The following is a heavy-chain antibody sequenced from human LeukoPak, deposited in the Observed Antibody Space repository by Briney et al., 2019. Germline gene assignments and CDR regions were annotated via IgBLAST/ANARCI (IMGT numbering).Heavy chain of an antibody. J-gene: IGHJ4*02. V-gene: IGHV1-18*01. CDR1: DYTFTSYG. CDR3: QMYYDFWSGYYGTDY. CDR2: ISAYNGNT. D-gene: IGHD3-3*01. Sequence: ASVKVSCKASDYTFTSYGISWVRQAPGQGLEWMGWISAYNGNTNYAQKLQGRVTMTTDTSTSTAYMELRSLRSDDTAVYYCQMYYDFWSGYYGTDYWGQGTLVTVSS.